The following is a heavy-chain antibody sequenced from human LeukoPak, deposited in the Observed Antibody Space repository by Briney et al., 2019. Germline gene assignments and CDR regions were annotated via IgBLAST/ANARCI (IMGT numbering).Heavy chain of an antibody. V-gene: IGHV4-59*01. Sequence: SETLSLTCTVSGGSISSYYWSWIRQPPGKGLEWIGYMCDSGSTNYNPSLKSRLTISVDTSKNQFSLKLSSVTAADTAVYYCARCRQTGSWSSGTDVWGQGTTVTVSS. J-gene: IGHJ6*02. D-gene: IGHD6-13*01. CDR1: GGSISSYY. CDR3: ARCRQTGSWSSGTDV. CDR2: MCDSGST.